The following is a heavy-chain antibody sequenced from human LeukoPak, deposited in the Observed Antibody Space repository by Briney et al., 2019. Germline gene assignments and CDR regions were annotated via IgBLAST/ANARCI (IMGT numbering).Heavy chain of an antibody. CDR1: GFTFSSYW. Sequence: GGSLRLSCAASGFTFSSYWMSWVRQAPGKGLEWVANIKQDGSEKYYVDSVKGRFTISRDNAKNSLYLQMNSLRAEDTAVYYCARDRGGPIVVVPAAISWFDPWGQGTLVTASS. D-gene: IGHD2-2*01. V-gene: IGHV3-7*01. J-gene: IGHJ5*02. CDR2: IKQDGSEK. CDR3: ARDRGGPIVVVPAAISWFDP.